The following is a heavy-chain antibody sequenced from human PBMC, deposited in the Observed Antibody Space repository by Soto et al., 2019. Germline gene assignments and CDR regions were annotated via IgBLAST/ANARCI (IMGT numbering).Heavy chain of an antibody. CDR2: IKQDGSQK. Sequence: GGSLRLSCTASGFTFSSFWMDWVRQAPGKGLEWVANIKQDGSQKYYVDSVEGRFTISRDNAKNSLYLQMNSLRAEDTAVYYCARELNRPFEHDYWGQGTLVTVSS. D-gene: IGHD3-9*01. CDR1: GFTFSSFW. V-gene: IGHV3-7*01. CDR3: ARELNRPFEHDY. J-gene: IGHJ4*02.